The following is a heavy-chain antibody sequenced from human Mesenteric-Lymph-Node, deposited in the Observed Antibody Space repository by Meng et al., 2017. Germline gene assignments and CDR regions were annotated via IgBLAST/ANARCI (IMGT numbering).Heavy chain of an antibody. Sequence: SETLSLTCTVSGGSVSSGSNQWSWIRQPPGKGLEWIGYIYYSGSTNYNPSLKSRVTISVDTSKNQFSLKLSSVTAADTAVYYCAGKVGAWFDPWGQGTRVTGAS. CDR1: GGSVSSGSNQ. CDR2: IYYSGST. V-gene: IGHV4-61*01. J-gene: IGHJ5*02. CDR3: AGKVGAWFDP. D-gene: IGHD1-26*01.